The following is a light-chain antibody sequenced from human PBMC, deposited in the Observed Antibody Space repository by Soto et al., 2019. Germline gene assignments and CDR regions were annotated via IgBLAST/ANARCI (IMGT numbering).Light chain of an antibody. Sequence: ILLTQSPGTLSLSPGERATLSCRASQSVSSSYLAWYQQKPGQAPRLLIYDASRRAAGVPDRFSGSGSETDFSLTISSLEPEDFAVYYCQQYGNSPLTFGQGTKVDIK. CDR1: QSVSSSY. CDR3: QQYGNSPLT. CDR2: DAS. V-gene: IGKV3-20*01. J-gene: IGKJ1*01.